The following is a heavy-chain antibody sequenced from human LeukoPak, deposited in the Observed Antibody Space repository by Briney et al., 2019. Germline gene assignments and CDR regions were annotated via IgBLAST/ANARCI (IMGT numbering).Heavy chain of an antibody. V-gene: IGHV4-39*02. CDR3: ARDAGRWLQLRLGAFDI. CDR2: IYYSGST. CDR1: GGSISSSSYY. D-gene: IGHD5-24*01. J-gene: IGHJ3*02. Sequence: SETLSLTCTVSGGSISSSSYYWGWIRQPPGKGLEWIGSIYYSGSTYYNPSLKSRVTISVDTPKNQFSLKLSSVTAADTAVYYCARDAGRWLQLRLGAFDIWGQGTMVTVSS.